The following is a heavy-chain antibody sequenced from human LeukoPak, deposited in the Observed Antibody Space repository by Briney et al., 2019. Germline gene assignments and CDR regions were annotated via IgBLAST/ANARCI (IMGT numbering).Heavy chain of an antibody. Sequence: TPSQTLSLTCTVSGGSISSGGYYWSWIRQPPGKGLEWIGYIYHSGSTYYNPSLKSRVTISVDRSKNQFSLKLSSVTAADTAVYYCARGIYYDSSGYPFDYWGQGTLVTVSS. CDR2: IYHSGST. CDR1: GGSISSGGYY. V-gene: IGHV4-30-2*01. D-gene: IGHD3-22*01. CDR3: ARGIYYDSSGYPFDY. J-gene: IGHJ4*02.